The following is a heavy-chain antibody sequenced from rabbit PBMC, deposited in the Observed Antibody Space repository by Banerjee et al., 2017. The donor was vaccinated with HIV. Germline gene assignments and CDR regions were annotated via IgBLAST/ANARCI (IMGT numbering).Heavy chain of an antibody. CDR3: ARDLAGVIGWNFNL. Sequence: QSLEESGGDLVKPGASLTLTCKASGIDFSSCGIGWVRQAPGKGLEWIACINTISGDTVYATWAKGRFTISKASWTTVTLQMTSLTAADTATYFCARDLAGVIGWNFNLWGPGTLVTV. CDR2: INTISGDT. CDR1: GIDFSSCG. D-gene: IGHD4-1*01. J-gene: IGHJ4*01. V-gene: IGHV1S40*01.